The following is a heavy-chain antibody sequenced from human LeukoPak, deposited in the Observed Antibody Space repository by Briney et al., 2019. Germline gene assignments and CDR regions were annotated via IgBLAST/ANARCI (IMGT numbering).Heavy chain of an antibody. CDR3: ARDRDYGVYNTQDLFVY. Sequence: GSVKVSFKASGYTFTNFGISWVRQAPGQGLEWMGWISAYNGNTNYAQRLQGRVTMTTDTSTSTAYMELRSLRSDDTAVYYCARDRDYGVYNTQDLFVYWGQGTLVTVSS. CDR2: ISAYNGNT. D-gene: IGHD4-17*01. V-gene: IGHV1-18*01. J-gene: IGHJ4*02. CDR1: GYTFTNFG.